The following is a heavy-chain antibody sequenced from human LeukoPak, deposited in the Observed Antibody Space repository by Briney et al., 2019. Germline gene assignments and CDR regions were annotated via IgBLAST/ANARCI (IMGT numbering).Heavy chain of an antibody. CDR2: IYSSGST. J-gene: IGHJ3*02. Sequence: SETLSLTCTVSGGSISSYYWSWIRQPAGKGLEWIGRIYSSGSTDYNPSLKSRVTMSVDTSKNQFSLKLTSVTAADTAVYYCARGIAAASERALDIWGQGTTVTVPS. V-gene: IGHV4-4*07. CDR1: GGSISSYY. CDR3: ARGIAAASERALDI. D-gene: IGHD6-13*01.